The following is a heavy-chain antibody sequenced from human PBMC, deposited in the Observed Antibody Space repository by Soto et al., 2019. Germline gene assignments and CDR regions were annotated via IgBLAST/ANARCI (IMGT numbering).Heavy chain of an antibody. Sequence: GGSLRLSCAASGFTFSSYSMNWVRQAPGKGLEWVSSISSSSYIYYADSVKGRFTISRDNAKNSLYLQMNSLRAEDTAVYYCARGALGYCSSTSCYRAFDIWGQGTMVTVSS. CDR3: ARGALGYCSSTSCYRAFDI. J-gene: IGHJ3*02. V-gene: IGHV3-21*01. CDR2: ISSSSYI. D-gene: IGHD2-2*01. CDR1: GFTFSSYS.